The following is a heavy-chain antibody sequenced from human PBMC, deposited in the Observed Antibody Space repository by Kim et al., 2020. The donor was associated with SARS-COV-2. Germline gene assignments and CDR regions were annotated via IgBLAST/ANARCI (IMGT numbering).Heavy chain of an antibody. D-gene: IGHD2-2*01. CDR3: ARDRQYCSSTSCRRSWFDP. V-gene: IGHV7-4-1*02. CDR2: INTNTGNP. CDR1: GYTFTSYA. J-gene: IGHJ5*02. Sequence: ASVKVSCKASGYTFTSYAMNWVRQAPGQGLEWMGWINTNTGNPTYAQGFTGRFVFSLDTSVSTAYLQISSLKAEDTAVYYCARDRQYCSSTSCRRSWFDPWGQGTLVTVSS.